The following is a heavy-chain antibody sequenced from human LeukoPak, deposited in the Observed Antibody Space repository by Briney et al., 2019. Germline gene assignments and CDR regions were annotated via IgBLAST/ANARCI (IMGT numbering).Heavy chain of an antibody. V-gene: IGHV3-49*04. CDR1: GFTFGDYA. J-gene: IGHJ4*02. CDR3: TRDWTTLS. Sequence: GGSLRLSCTTSGFTFGDYAMSWVRQAPGKGLEWVGFIRNKAYRGTTEYAASVKGRFSISRDDSKSIAYLQMNSLKIEDTAVYYCTRDWTTLSWGRGTLVTVSS. CDR2: IRNKAYRGTT. D-gene: IGHD3/OR15-3a*01.